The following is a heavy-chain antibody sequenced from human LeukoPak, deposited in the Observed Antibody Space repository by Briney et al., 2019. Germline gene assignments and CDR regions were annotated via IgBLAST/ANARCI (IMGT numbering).Heavy chain of an antibody. D-gene: IGHD3-10*01. CDR2: IYSGGST. Sequence: TGGSLRLSCAASGFTVSSNYMSWVRQAPGKGLEWVSVIYSGGSTYYADSVKGRFTISRDNSKNMLYLQMNSLRAEDTAVYYCAKDWGYGSGTYYPHWGQGTLVTVSS. CDR3: AKDWGYGSGTYYPH. V-gene: IGHV3-53*01. J-gene: IGHJ4*02. CDR1: GFTVSSNY.